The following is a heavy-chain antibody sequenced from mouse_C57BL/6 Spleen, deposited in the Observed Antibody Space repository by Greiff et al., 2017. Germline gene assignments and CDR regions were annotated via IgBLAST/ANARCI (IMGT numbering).Heavy chain of an antibody. V-gene: IGHV2-9-1*01. Sequence: VKLMESGPGLVAPSQSLSITCTVSGFSLTSYAISSVRQPPGKGLEWLGVIWTGGGTNYNSALKSRLSISKDNSKSQVFLKMNSLQTDDTARYYCARSAYYGSSYLFDYWGQGTTLTVSS. CDR3: ARSAYYGSSYLFDY. CDR2: IWTGGGT. J-gene: IGHJ2*01. CDR1: GFSLTSYA. D-gene: IGHD1-1*01.